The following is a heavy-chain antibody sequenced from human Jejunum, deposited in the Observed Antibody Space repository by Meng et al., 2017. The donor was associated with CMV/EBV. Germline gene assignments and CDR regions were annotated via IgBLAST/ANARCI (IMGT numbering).Heavy chain of an antibody. D-gene: IGHD1-7*01. J-gene: IGHJ4*02. CDR1: GDSISIDIG. Sequence: QGRWQGSGPRWVMPAGTRSLTGTFSGDSISIDIGCSWVRQPPGKGLEWIGEVYHLGDTNYNPSLKSRVDISVDKSKNQFYLSLFSVTAADTAVYYCGRDQGRELIDHWGQGTLVTVSS. CDR2: VYHLGDT. CDR3: GRDQGRELIDH. V-gene: IGHV4-4*02.